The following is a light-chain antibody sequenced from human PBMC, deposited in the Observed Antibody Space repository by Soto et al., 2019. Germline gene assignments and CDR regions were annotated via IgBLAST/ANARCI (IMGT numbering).Light chain of an antibody. CDR2: ASS. J-gene: IGKJ2*01. CDR3: QHSYSTPYT. V-gene: IGKV1-39*01. Sequence: DIQMTQSPSSLSVSVGDRVTITCRASQSISSFLHWYQQTPGKAPQLLISASSILQSGVPSRFSCSGSGTDFTLTISSLPPEDFATYYCQHSYSTPYTFGHGTKLEIK. CDR1: QSISSF.